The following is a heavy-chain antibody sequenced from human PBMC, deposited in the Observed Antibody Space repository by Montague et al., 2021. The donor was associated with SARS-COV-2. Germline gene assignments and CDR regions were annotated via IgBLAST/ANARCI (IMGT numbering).Heavy chain of an antibody. J-gene: IGHJ4*02. D-gene: IGHD6-19*01. CDR1: GGSISSSSYY. Sequence: SETLSLTCTVSGGSISSSSYYWGWIRQPPGKGLEWIGSIYYSGSTYYXXXLKSRVTISVDTSKNQFSLKLSSVTAADTAVYYCARQSGRLWGIAVAGAFDYWGQGTLVTVSS. V-gene: IGHV4-39*01. CDR3: ARQSGRLWGIAVAGAFDY. CDR2: IYYSGST.